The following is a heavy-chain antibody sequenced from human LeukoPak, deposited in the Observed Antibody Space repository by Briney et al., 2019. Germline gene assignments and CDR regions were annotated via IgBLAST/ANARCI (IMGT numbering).Heavy chain of an antibody. Sequence: GGSLRLSCAASGFTFSIYTVNWVRQAPGKGLEWVSSISSSSTFIYSADSVKGRFTISRDNARNSLFLQMNSLGAEDTAVYYCSRDLSSSALDYWGQGTLVTVSS. CDR1: GFTFSIYT. CDR2: ISSSSTFI. CDR3: SRDLSSSALDY. J-gene: IGHJ4*02. V-gene: IGHV3-21*01. D-gene: IGHD6-25*01.